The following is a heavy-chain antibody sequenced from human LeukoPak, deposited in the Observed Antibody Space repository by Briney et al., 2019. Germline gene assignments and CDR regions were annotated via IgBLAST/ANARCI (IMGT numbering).Heavy chain of an antibody. J-gene: IGHJ4*02. D-gene: IGHD5-18*01. CDR1: GFTFSSYS. Sequence: PGGSLRLSCAASGFTFSSYSMNWVRQAPGKGLEWVSAISGSGGSTYYADSVKGRFTISRDNSKNTLYLQMNSLRAEDTAVYYCAKDGYSYGPPFNWGQGTLVTVSS. V-gene: IGHV3-23*01. CDR2: ISGSGGST. CDR3: AKDGYSYGPPFN.